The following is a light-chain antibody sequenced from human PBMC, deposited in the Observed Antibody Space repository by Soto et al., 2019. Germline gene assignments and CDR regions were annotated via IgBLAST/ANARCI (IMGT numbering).Light chain of an antibody. V-gene: IGLV1-47*01. J-gene: IGLJ7*01. CDR3: AAWDDSLSGL. CDR1: SSNLGGNY. Sequence: QSVLTQPPSASGTPGQRVTISCSGSSSNLGGNYVYWYQQLPGTAPKLLINRNDQRPSGVPDRFSGSKSGTSASLAISGLRSEDEADYYCAAWDDSLSGLFGGGTQLTVL. CDR2: RND.